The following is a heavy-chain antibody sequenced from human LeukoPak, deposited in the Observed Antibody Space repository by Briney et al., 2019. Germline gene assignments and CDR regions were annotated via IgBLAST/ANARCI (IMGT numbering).Heavy chain of an antibody. V-gene: IGHV3-23*01. D-gene: IGHD6-13*01. CDR2: ISDSGGRT. CDR1: GFTFTNAW. CDR3: AKDSTSWAY. Sequence: PGGSLRLSCAASGFTFTNAWMSWVRQAPGKGLEWVSGISDSGGRTYYTDSVKGRFTISRDNSKNTLYLQMNSLRAEDTAIYYCAKDSTSWAYWGQGTLVTVSS. J-gene: IGHJ4*02.